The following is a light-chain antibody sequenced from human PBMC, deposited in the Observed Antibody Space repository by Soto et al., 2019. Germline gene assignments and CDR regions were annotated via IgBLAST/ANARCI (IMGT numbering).Light chain of an antibody. V-gene: IGKV3-15*01. J-gene: IGKJ4*01. Sequence: EIVMTQSPATLSVSPGERATLSCRASQSVSSNLAWYQQKPGQAPRLLIYGASTRATGIPARFSGSGSGTEFTLTISSLQSEEFAVYYCQQYNNWRTFGGGTKVVIK. CDR1: QSVSSN. CDR3: QQYNNWRT. CDR2: GAS.